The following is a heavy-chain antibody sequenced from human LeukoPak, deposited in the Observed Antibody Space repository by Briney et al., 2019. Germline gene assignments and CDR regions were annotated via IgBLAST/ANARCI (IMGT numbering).Heavy chain of an antibody. Sequence: SETLSLTCTVSGGSISSSSYYWGWIRQPPGKGLEWSGHIYYSGSTYYNPSLKSRVTISVATSKNQFSLKLSSVTAADTAVYYCARRGRTVPATILDAFDIWGQGTMVTVSS. D-gene: IGHD2-2*02. CDR1: GGSISSSSYY. J-gene: IGHJ3*02. V-gene: IGHV4-39*01. CDR3: ARRGRTVPATILDAFDI. CDR2: IYYSGST.